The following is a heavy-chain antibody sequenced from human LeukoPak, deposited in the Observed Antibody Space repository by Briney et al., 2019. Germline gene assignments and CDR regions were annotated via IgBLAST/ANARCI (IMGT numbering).Heavy chain of an antibody. V-gene: IGHV4-34*01. Sequence: SETLSLTCAVYGGSFSGYHWSWIRQPPGKGLEWIGEINHSGSTNYNPSLKSRVTISVDTSKNQFSLKLSSVTAADTAVYYCARIRVGRGMRGAFDIWGQGTMVTVSS. CDR3: ARIRVGRGMRGAFDI. D-gene: IGHD1-14*01. J-gene: IGHJ3*02. CDR2: INHSGST. CDR1: GGSFSGYH.